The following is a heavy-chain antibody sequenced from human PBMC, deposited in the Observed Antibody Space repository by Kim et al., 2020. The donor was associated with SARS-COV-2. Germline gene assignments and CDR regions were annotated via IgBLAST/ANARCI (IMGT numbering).Heavy chain of an antibody. D-gene: IGHD1-1*01. CDR2: IKSKTDGGTT. Sequence: GGSLRLSCAASGFTFSNAWMSWVRQAPGKGLEWVGRIKSKTDGGTTDYAAPVKGRFTISRDDSKNTLYLQMNSLKTEDTAVYYCTTSTTVYYYGMDVWGQGTTVTVSS. CDR3: TTSTTVYYYGMDV. CDR1: GFTFSNAW. V-gene: IGHV3-15*01. J-gene: IGHJ6*02.